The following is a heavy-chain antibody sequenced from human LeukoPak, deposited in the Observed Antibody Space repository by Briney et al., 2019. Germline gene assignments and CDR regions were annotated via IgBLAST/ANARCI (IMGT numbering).Heavy chain of an antibody. V-gene: IGHV4-34*01. CDR2: INHSGST. Sequence: SEALSLTCAVYGGSFSGYYWSWIRQPPGKGLEWIGEINHSGSTNYNPSLKSRVTISVDTSKNQFSLKLSSVTAADTAVYYCARARTNFDYWGQGTLATVSS. CDR1: GGSFSGYY. CDR3: ARARTNFDY. J-gene: IGHJ4*02.